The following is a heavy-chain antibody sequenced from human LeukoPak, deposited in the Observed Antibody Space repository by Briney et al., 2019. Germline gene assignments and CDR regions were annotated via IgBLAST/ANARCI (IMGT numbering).Heavy chain of an antibody. Sequence: GGSLRLSCAASGFTFSSYEMNWVRQAPGKGLEWVSYISSSGSTIYYADSVKGRFTISRDNAKNSLYLQMNSLRAEDTAVYYCAKAPYSGSYGSVDWGQGTLVTVSS. CDR2: ISSSGSTI. D-gene: IGHD1-26*01. J-gene: IGHJ4*02. V-gene: IGHV3-48*03. CDR1: GFTFSSYE. CDR3: AKAPYSGSYGSVD.